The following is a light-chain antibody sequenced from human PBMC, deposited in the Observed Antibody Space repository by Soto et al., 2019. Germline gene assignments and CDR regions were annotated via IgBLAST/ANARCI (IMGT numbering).Light chain of an antibody. Sequence: QSALTQPASVSGSPGQSITISCTGTSSVVGGYNYVSWYQQHPGKAPKLMIYDVSSRPSGVSNRFSGSKSGNTASLTISGLQAEDEADYYCSSYTSRTTEVFGTGTKVTVL. CDR1: SSVVGGYNY. J-gene: IGLJ1*01. CDR2: DVS. CDR3: SSYTSRTTEV. V-gene: IGLV2-14*01.